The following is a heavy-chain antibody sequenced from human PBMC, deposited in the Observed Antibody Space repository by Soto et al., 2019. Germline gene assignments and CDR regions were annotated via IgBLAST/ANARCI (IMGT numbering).Heavy chain of an antibody. CDR2: IDPSDSYT. D-gene: IGHD4-17*01. Sequence: GESLKISCKGSGYSFTSYWISWVRQMPGKGLEWMGRIDPSDSYTNYSPSFQGHVTISADKSISTAHLQWSSLKASDTAMYYCALGPQATYGAHDYWGQGTLVTVSS. CDR1: GYSFTSYW. CDR3: ALGPQATYGAHDY. J-gene: IGHJ4*02. V-gene: IGHV5-10-1*01.